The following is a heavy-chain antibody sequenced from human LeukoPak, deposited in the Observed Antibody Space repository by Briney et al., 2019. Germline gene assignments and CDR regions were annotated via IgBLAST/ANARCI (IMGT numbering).Heavy chain of an antibody. J-gene: IGHJ3*02. CDR3: ARDVSPRYSSGWADAHDI. V-gene: IGHV3-7*01. Sequence: GGSLRLSRVASGFTLDTYWMTWVRQAPGKGLEWVANIKEEGNERHYADSVSGRFTISRDNAKNSLFLQMNSLRAEDTAVYYCARDVSPRYSSGWADAHDIWGQGTMVTVSS. CDR2: IKEEGNER. D-gene: IGHD6-19*01. CDR1: GFTLDTYW.